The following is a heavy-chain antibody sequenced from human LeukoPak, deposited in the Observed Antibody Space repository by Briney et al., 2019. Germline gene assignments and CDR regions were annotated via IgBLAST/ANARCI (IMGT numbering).Heavy chain of an antibody. J-gene: IGHJ5*02. CDR2: IYYSRST. D-gene: IGHD2-15*01. CDR3: ARGGNFSGGTCYSDRGWFDP. Sequence: PSETLSLTCTVSGGSISSSSYYWGWIRQPPGKGLEWIGYIYYSRSTNYNPSLKSRVTISVDTSKNQFSLKLSSVTAADTAVYYCARGGNFSGGTCYSDRGWFDPWGQGTLVTVSS. V-gene: IGHV4-61*05. CDR1: GGSISSSSYY.